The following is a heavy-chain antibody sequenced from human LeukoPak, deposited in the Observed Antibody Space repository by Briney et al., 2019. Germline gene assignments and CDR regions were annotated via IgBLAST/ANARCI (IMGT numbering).Heavy chain of an antibody. D-gene: IGHD2-8*01. CDR2: INHSGST. V-gene: IGHV4-34*01. CDR3: ARLRYCTNGVCP. J-gene: IGHJ5*02. Sequence: SETLSLTCGVYGGSFSGYYWSWIRQPPGKGLEWIGEINHSGSTNYNPSLKSRVTISVDTSKNQFSLKLSSVTAADTAVYYCARLRYCTNGVCPWGQGTLVTVSS. CDR1: GGSFSGYY.